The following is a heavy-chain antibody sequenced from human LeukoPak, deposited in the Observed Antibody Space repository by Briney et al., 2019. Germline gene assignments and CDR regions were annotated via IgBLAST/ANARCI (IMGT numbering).Heavy chain of an antibody. CDR2: INPRRDST. V-gene: IGHV1-46*01. CDR3: ARRDCVGDCYSNWFDP. CDR1: GHTFTNYF. J-gene: IGHJ5*02. D-gene: IGHD2-21*02. Sequence: ASVKVSCKASGHTFTNYFMHWVRQAPGQGLEWMGIINPRRDSTGYAQKFQGRITMTTDMSTRTVYMELSSLESEDTAVYYCARRDCVGDCYSNWFDPWGQGTLVTVSS.